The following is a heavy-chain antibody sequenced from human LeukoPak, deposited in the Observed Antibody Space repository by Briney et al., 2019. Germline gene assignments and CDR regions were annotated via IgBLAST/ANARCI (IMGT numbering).Heavy chain of an antibody. CDR2: ITASGDST. D-gene: IGHD1-26*01. Sequence: GGSLRLSFAAPGFTLCKYVLILGRQAPGEGGEWVSGITASGDSTYYGDSVKGRFTMSRDNSKNTVYLQMNSLRAEDTAVYYCARDLLGATTYWGQGTLVTVSS. CDR1: GFTLCKYV. J-gene: IGHJ4*02. CDR3: ARDLLGATTY. V-gene: IGHV3-23*01.